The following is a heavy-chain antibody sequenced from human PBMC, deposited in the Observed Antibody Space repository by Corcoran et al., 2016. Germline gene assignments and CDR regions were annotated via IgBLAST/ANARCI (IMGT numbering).Heavy chain of an antibody. CDR1: GFTFSSYS. V-gene: IGHV3-21*03. CDR2: ISSSSSYI. CDR3: ASGGEPYYGFWRVQLPPFDP. Sequence: EVQLVESGGGLVKPGGSLRLSCAASGFTFSSYSMNWVRQAPGKGLEWVSSISSSSSYIYYADSVQGRFTITRDNAKNSLYLQIISMRAEDTAVYYCASGGEPYYGFWRVQLPPFDPWGQGTLVTVSS. J-gene: IGHJ5*02. D-gene: IGHD3-3*01.